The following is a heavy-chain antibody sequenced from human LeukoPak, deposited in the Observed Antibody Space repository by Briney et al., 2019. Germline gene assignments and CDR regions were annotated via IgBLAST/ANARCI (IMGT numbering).Heavy chain of an antibody. CDR2: IYYSGST. CDR1: GYSISSGYY. Sequence: PSETLSLTCTVSGYSISSGYYWGWIRQPPGKGLEWIGYIYYSGSTNYNPSLKSRVTISVDTSKNQFSLKLSSVTAADTAVYYCARGTVDILTGYKAYYYYYYYMDVWGKGTTVTVSS. J-gene: IGHJ6*03. CDR3: ARGTVDILTGYKAYYYYYYYMDV. V-gene: IGHV4-61*01. D-gene: IGHD3-9*01.